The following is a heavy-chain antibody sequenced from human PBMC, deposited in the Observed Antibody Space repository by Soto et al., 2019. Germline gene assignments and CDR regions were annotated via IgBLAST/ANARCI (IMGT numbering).Heavy chain of an antibody. CDR1: GFTFSSYS. Sequence: GGSLRLSCAASGFTFSSYSMNWVRQAPGKGLEWVSYISSSSSTIYYADSVKGRFTISRDNAKNSLYLQMNSLRAEDTAVYYCARDGGAGTIHYYYYYMDVWGKGTTVTVSS. V-gene: IGHV3-48*01. CDR2: ISSSSSTI. CDR3: ARDGGAGTIHYYYYYMDV. J-gene: IGHJ6*03. D-gene: IGHD1-7*01.